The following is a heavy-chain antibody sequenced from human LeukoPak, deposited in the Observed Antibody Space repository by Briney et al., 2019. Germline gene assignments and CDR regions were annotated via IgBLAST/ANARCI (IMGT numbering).Heavy chain of an antibody. J-gene: IGHJ4*02. V-gene: IGHV4-39*01. CDR1: GGSISSSGYY. CDR2: IYYSGST. D-gene: IGHD3-3*01. CDR3: ATSTYYDFWSGSYYFDY. Sequence: SETLSLTCTVSGGSISSSGYYWGWIRQPPGKGLEWIGSIYYSGSTYYNPSLKSRVTISVDTSKNQFSLKLSSVTAADTAVYYCATSTYYDFWSGSYYFDYWGQGTLVTVSS.